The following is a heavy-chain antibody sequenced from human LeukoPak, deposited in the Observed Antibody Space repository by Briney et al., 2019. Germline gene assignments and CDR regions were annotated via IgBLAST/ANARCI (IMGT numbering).Heavy chain of an antibody. CDR2: ISGSGSAI. CDR1: GFTFSSYA. D-gene: IGHD3-10*02. CDR3: AELGITMIGGV. J-gene: IGHJ6*04. Sequence: GGSLRLSCAASGFTFSSYAMSWVRQAPGKGLEWVSAISGSGSAIYYADSVKGRFTISRDNAKNSLYLQMNSLRAEDTAVYYCAELGITMIGGVWGKGTTVTISS. V-gene: IGHV3-23*01.